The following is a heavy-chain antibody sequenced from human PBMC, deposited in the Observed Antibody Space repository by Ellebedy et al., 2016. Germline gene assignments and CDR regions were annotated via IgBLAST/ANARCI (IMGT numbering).Heavy chain of an antibody. D-gene: IGHD4-17*01. V-gene: IGHV3-21*01. CDR3: ARDLAVTTSQFDAFDI. J-gene: IGHJ3*02. Sequence: GGSLRLSCAASGFTFSSYSMNWVRQAPGKGLEWVSSISSSSSYIYYADSVKGRFTISRDNAKNSLYLQMNSLRAEDTAVYYCARDLAVTTSQFDAFDIWGQGTMVTVSS. CDR1: GFTFSSYS. CDR2: ISSSSSYI.